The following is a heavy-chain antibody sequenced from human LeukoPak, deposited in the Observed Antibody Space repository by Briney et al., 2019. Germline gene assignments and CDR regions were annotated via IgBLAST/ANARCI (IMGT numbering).Heavy chain of an antibody. V-gene: IGHV4-39*01. J-gene: IGHJ6*03. CDR3: SSVRRGFGESSKYYSYYYMDV. Sequence: SETLSLTCTVSGASISTNSYYWGWIRQPPGKGLEWIGNIYYTGSTYYNPSLKSRVTISVDTSKNQFSLKLSAVTAADTAVYYCSSVRRGFGESSKYYSYYYMDVWGSGTTVTISS. CDR2: IYYTGST. CDR1: GASISTNSYY. D-gene: IGHD3-10*01.